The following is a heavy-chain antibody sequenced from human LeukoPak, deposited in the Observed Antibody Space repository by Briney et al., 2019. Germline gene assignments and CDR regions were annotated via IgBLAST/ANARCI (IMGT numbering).Heavy chain of an antibody. CDR2: ISSSSSYI. V-gene: IGHV3-21*01. CDR3: ARFRPIQPVDY. D-gene: IGHD5-18*01. CDR1: AFTFGDYT. Sequence: GRSLRHSCTASAFTFGDYTMSWVRQAPGKGLEWVSAISSSSSYIYYADSVKGRFTISRDNAKNSLYLQMNSLRAEDTAVYYCARFRPIQPVDYWGQGTLVTVSS. J-gene: IGHJ4*02.